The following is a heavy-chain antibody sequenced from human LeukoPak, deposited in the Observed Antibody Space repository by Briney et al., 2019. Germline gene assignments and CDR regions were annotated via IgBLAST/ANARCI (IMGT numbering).Heavy chain of an antibody. CDR2: TYYRSKWYY. J-gene: IGHJ6*03. V-gene: IGHV6-1*01. CDR3: ARDTPTVGPSQYYMDV. CDR1: GDSVSSDTAT. Sequence: SQTLSLTCAVSGDSVSSDTATWNWIRQSPSRGLEWLGRTYYRSKWYYDYAVSVKSRIVINPDTSRNQFSLQLSSVTPEDTALYYCARDTPTVGPSQYYMDVWGKGTTVIVSS. D-gene: IGHD4-11*01.